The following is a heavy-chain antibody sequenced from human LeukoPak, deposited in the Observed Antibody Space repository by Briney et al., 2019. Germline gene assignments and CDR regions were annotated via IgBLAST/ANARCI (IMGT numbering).Heavy chain of an antibody. Sequence: GGSLRLSCAASGFTFSSHGMHWVRQAPGKGLEWVAFIRYDGSNKYYADSVKGRFTISRDNSKNTLYLQMNSLRAEDTAVYYCAKVSSSWYGGFDYWGQGTLVTVSS. V-gene: IGHV3-30*02. CDR1: GFTFSSHG. CDR3: AKVSSSWYGGFDY. J-gene: IGHJ4*02. CDR2: IRYDGSNK. D-gene: IGHD6-13*01.